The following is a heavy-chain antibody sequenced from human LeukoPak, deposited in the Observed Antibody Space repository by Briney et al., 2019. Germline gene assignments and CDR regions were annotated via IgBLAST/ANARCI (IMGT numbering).Heavy chain of an antibody. Sequence: GRSLRLSCAASGFSFSIFSMHWVCQAPGKGLEWVALISYDGNNKYYADSVKGRFTISRDNSKNTLYLQMNSLRAEDTAVYYCAKGGAVAGTVYWGQGTLVTVSS. V-gene: IGHV3-30-3*01. CDR1: GFSFSIFS. CDR2: ISYDGNNK. J-gene: IGHJ4*02. D-gene: IGHD6-19*01. CDR3: AKGGAVAGTVY.